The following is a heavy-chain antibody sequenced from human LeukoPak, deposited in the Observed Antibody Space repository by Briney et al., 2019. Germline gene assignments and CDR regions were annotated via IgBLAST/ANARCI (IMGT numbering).Heavy chain of an antibody. V-gene: IGHV1-69*05. CDR2: IIPIFGTA. Sequence: GASVKVSCKASGGTFSSYAISWVRQAPGQGLEWMGGIIPIFGTANYAQKFQGRVTITTDESTSTAYMELRSLRSDDTAVYYCAREGSLGYCSSTSCCRFRDYWGQGTLVTVSS. CDR3: AREGSLGYCSSTSCCRFRDY. CDR1: GGTFSSYA. D-gene: IGHD2-2*01. J-gene: IGHJ4*02.